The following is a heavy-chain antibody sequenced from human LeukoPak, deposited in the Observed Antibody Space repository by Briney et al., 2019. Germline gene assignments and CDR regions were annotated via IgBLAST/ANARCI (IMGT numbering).Heavy chain of an antibody. CDR3: ARGRSYLSRACAFDI. CDR1: GFTFSSYA. V-gene: IGHV3-30*04. Sequence: GRSLRLSCAASGFTFSSYAMHWVRQAPGKGLEWVAVISYDGSNKYYADSVKGRFTTSRDNSKNTLYLQMNSLRADDTAVYYCARGRSYLSRACAFDIWGQGTMVTVSS. CDR2: ISYDGSNK. D-gene: IGHD1-26*01. J-gene: IGHJ3*02.